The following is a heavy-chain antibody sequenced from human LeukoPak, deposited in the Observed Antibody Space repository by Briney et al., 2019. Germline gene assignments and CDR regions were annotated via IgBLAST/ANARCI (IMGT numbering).Heavy chain of an antibody. V-gene: IGHV3-48*01. Sequence: PGGSLRLSCAASGFTFSSYSMNWVRQAPGKGLEWVSYISSSSSTIYYADSVKGRFTISRDNAKNSLYLQMNSLRAEDTAVYHCARDGVTIYMDVWGKGTTVTVSS. CDR3: ARDGVTIYMDV. D-gene: IGHD3-3*01. CDR1: GFTFSSYS. CDR2: ISSSSSTI. J-gene: IGHJ6*03.